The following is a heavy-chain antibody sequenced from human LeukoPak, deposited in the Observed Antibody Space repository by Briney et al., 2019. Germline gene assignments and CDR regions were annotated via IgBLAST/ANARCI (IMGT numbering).Heavy chain of an antibody. Sequence: SVKVSCKASGGTFSSYAISWVRQAPGQGLEWMGGIIPIFGTANYAQKFQGRITITADESTSTAYMELSSLRSEDTAVYYCARASQYYDFWSGYSPFDYWGQGTLVTVSS. CDR2: IIPIFGTA. J-gene: IGHJ4*02. D-gene: IGHD3-3*01. CDR1: GGTFSSYA. V-gene: IGHV1-69*13. CDR3: ARASQYYDFWSGYSPFDY.